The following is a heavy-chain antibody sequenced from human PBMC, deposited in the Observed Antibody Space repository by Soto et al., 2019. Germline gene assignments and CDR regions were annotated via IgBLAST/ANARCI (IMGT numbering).Heavy chain of an antibody. Sequence: GGSLRLSCAASGFTFSSYWMHWVRQAPGKGLVWVSRINSDGSSTSYADSVKGRFTISRDNAKNTLYLQMNSLRAEDTAVYYCARVKRSSGWYTYYFDYWGQGTLVTVSS. V-gene: IGHV3-74*01. D-gene: IGHD6-19*01. CDR3: ARVKRSSGWYTYYFDY. CDR2: INSDGSST. CDR1: GFTFSSYW. J-gene: IGHJ4*02.